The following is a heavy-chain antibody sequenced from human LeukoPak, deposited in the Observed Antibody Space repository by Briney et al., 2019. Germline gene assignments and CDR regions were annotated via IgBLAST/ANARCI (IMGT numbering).Heavy chain of an antibody. V-gene: IGHV1-69*01. Sequence: EASVKVSCKASGGTFSSYAISWVRQAPGQGLEWMGGIIPIFGTANYAQKFQGRVTITADESTSTAYMELSSLRSEDTAVYYCARDAGAYSSSSVDYWGQGTLVTVSS. D-gene: IGHD6-6*01. J-gene: IGHJ4*02. CDR3: ARDAGAYSSSSVDY. CDR1: GGTFSSYA. CDR2: IIPIFGTA.